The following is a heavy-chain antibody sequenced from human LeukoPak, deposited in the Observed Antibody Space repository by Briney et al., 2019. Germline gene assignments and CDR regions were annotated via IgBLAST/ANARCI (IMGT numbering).Heavy chain of an antibody. CDR1: GGTFGSYA. CDR2: IIPIFGTA. V-gene: IGHV1-69*05. J-gene: IGHJ4*02. Sequence: ASVKVSCKASGGTFGSYAISWVRQAPGQGLEWMGRIIPIFGTANYAQKFQGRVTITTGESTSTAYMELSSLRSEDTAVYYCARAVRGSGSYLWGQGTLVTVSS. D-gene: IGHD3-10*01. CDR3: ARAVRGSGSYL.